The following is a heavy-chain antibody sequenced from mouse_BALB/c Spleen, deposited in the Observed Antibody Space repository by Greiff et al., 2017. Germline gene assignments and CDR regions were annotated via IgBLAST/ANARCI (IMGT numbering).Heavy chain of an antibody. CDR1: GFSLTSYG. CDR3: ARDGGGRWYYAMDY. Sequence: VQLQQSGPGLVAPSQSLSITCTVSGFSLTSYGVHWVRQPPGKGLEWLGVIWAGGSTNYNSALMSRLSISKDNSKSQVFLKMNSLQTDDTAMYYCARDGGGRWYYAMDYWGQGTSVTVSS. J-gene: IGHJ4*01. CDR2: IWAGGST. V-gene: IGHV2-9*02. D-gene: IGHD1-1*02.